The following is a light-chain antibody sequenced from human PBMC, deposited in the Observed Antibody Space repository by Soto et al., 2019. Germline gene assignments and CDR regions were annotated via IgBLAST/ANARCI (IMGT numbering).Light chain of an antibody. CDR2: GAS. CDR1: RSVSNR. Sequence: EILMTQSPATLSVSPGETVTFSCRASRSVSNRLAWYQHKPGQAPRLLISGASSGATGIPPKFSGSGSGTEFTLTVDSLQSDDIAVYYCQQYYNWPVTFGGGTKV. J-gene: IGKJ4*01. V-gene: IGKV3-15*01. CDR3: QQYYNWPVT.